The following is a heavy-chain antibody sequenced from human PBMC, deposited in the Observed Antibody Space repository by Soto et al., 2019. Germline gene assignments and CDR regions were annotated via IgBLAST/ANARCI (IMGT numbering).Heavy chain of an antibody. Sequence: QVQLVQSGAEVKKPGSSVKVSCKASGGTFSSYAISWVRQAPGQGLEWMGGIIPIFGTANYAQKFQGRVTITAYKSTSTAYMELSSLRSEDTAVYYCARVYYYGSGSSYYGMDVWGQGTTVTVSS. CDR2: IIPIFGTA. J-gene: IGHJ6*02. D-gene: IGHD3-10*01. V-gene: IGHV1-69*06. CDR1: GGTFSSYA. CDR3: ARVYYYGSGSSYYGMDV.